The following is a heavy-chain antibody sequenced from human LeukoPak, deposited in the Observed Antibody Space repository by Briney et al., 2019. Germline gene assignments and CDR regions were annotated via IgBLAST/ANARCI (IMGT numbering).Heavy chain of an antibody. CDR3: ASGYSSGWYPFDY. J-gene: IGHJ4*02. V-gene: IGHV3-53*01. Sequence: PGGSLRLSCAASGFTVSSNYMSGVRQAPGKGLEWVSVIYSGGSTYYADSVKGRFTISRDNSKNTLYLQMNSLRAEDTAVYYCASGYSSGWYPFDYWGQGTLVTVSS. CDR2: IYSGGST. D-gene: IGHD6-19*01. CDR1: GFTVSSNY.